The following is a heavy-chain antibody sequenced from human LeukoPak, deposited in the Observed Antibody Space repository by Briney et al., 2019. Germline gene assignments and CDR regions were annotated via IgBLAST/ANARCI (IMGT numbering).Heavy chain of an antibody. J-gene: IGHJ4*02. CDR2: IWYDGSNK. D-gene: IGHD3-10*01. V-gene: IGHV3-33*06. CDR1: GFTFSSYG. Sequence: GGSLRLSCAASGFTFSSYGMHWVRQAPGKGLEWVAVIWYDGSNKYYADSVKGRFTISRDNSKNTLYLQMNSLRAEDTAVYYCAKDMGGSGSLFDYWGQGTLVTVSS. CDR3: AKDMGGSGSLFDY.